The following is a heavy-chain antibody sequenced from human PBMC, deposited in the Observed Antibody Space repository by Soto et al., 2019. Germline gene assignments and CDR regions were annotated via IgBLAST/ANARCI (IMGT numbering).Heavy chain of an antibody. J-gene: IGHJ5*02. D-gene: IGHD4-17*01. V-gene: IGHV3-23*01. Sequence: EVQLLESGGGLVQPGGSLRLSCVASGFNINTFAMSWVRQAPGKGLEWVISLRGAATVTYHADSVKGRFSISRDTSKNTLYLQMSSLRAEDTAIYHCAKSLRTAVTTGYWFDLWGQGTLVIVSS. CDR1: GFNINTFA. CDR3: AKSLRTAVTTGYWFDL. CDR2: LRGAATVT.